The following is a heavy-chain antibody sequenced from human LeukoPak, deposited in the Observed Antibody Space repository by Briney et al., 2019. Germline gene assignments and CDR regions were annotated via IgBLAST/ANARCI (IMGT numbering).Heavy chain of an antibody. CDR1: RFTLSSYS. D-gene: IGHD1-26*01. V-gene: IGHV3-21*01. CDR2: ISSSSSYI. Sequence: GGSLRLSCAASRFTLSSYSMNWVRQAPGKGLEWVSSISSSSSYIYYADSLKGRFTISRDNAKNSLYLQMNSLRAEDTAVYYCARGRGNAFDIWGQGTMVTVSS. J-gene: IGHJ3*02. CDR3: ARGRGNAFDI.